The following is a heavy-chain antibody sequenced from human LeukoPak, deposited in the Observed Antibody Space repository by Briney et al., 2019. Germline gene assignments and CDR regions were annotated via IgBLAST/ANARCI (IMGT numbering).Heavy chain of an antibody. J-gene: IGHJ4*01. V-gene: IGHV3-7*01. Sequence: PGGSLRLSCAASGFAFNTYWMTSVRQAPGKGLEWVANINLDGNEVHYVDSLKDRFTSSRDNARNSLYLQMSSLRAEDTAVYYCASGRHDCVHWGHGTLVSVS. CDR2: INLDGNEV. CDR3: ASGRHDCVH. D-gene: IGHD3-16*01. CDR1: GFAFNTYW.